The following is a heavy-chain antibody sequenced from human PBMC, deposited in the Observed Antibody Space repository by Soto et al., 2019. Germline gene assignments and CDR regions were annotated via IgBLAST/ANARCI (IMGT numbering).Heavy chain of an antibody. CDR2: ISYGGDNK. Sequence: QVQLVASGGGVVQPGRSLRLSCAASGFIFSDYAMHWVRQAPGKGLERVAVISYGGDNKYYADSVRGRFAISRDNLKNTLYLQMNSLNPADTAVYHCAKARQSTSWYGVEADFWGQGALGNVSS. D-gene: IGHD6-13*01. CDR1: GFIFSDYA. J-gene: IGHJ4*02. CDR3: AKARQSTSWYGVEADF. V-gene: IGHV3-30*09.